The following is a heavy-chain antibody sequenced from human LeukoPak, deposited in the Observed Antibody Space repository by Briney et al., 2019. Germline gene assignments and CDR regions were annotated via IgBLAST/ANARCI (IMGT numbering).Heavy chain of an antibody. CDR1: GGSISSYD. V-gene: IGHV4-59*01. CDR2: INYSGST. CDR3: ALGLPNYYYYGMDV. J-gene: IGHJ6*02. Sequence: PSETLSLTCTVSGGSISSYDWSWIRQPPGKGLEWMRYINYSGSTNYNPSRKSRATISVHTSKNPFSRRLSSVTAAGPAVYYCALGLPNYYYYGMDVWGQGTTVTVSS. D-gene: IGHD1-7*01.